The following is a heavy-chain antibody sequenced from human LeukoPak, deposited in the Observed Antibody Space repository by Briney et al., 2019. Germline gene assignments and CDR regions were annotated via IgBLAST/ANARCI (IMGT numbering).Heavy chain of an antibody. CDR2: TYYRSKWYN. Sequence: SQTLSLTCAISGDSVSSNSAAWNWIRQSPSGGLEWLGRTYYRSKWYNDYAVSVKSRITINPDTSKNQFSLQLNSVTPEDTAVYYCASAINYDILTGEGLWLDAFDIWGQGTMVTVSS. D-gene: IGHD3-9*01. CDR1: GDSVSSNSAA. V-gene: IGHV6-1*01. J-gene: IGHJ3*02. CDR3: ASAINYDILTGEGLWLDAFDI.